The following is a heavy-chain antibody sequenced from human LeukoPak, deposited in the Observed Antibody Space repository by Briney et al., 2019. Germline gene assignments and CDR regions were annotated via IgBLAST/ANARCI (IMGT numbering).Heavy chain of an antibody. CDR3: ARRATYCSSTSCPIDP. CDR1: GLSISSGRF. V-gene: IGHV4-38-2*02. CDR2: INHSGST. J-gene: IGHJ5*02. Sequence: SETLSLTCSVSGLSISSGRFWVWIRQPPGKGLEWIGEINHSGSTNYNPSLKSRVTISVDTSKNQFSLKLSSVTAADTAVYYCARRATYCSSTSCPIDPWGQGTLVTVSS. D-gene: IGHD2-2*01.